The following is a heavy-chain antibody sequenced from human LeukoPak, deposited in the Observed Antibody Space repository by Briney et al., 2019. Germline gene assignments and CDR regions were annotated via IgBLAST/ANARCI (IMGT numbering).Heavy chain of an antibody. CDR2: IRYDGSNK. Sequence: GGSLRLSCAASGFTFSSYGMHWVRQAPGKGLEWVAFIRYDGSNKYYADSVKGRFTISRDNSKNTLYLQMNSLRAEDTAVYYCAKDPPKYYDFWSGYYSYFDYWGQGTLVTVSS. CDR3: AKDPPKYYDFWSGYYSYFDY. CDR1: GFTFSSYG. V-gene: IGHV3-30*02. D-gene: IGHD3-3*01. J-gene: IGHJ4*02.